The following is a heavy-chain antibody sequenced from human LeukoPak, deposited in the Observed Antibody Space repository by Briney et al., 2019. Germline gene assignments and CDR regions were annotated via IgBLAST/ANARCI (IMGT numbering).Heavy chain of an antibody. CDR2: INPNSGGT. V-gene: IGHV1-2*02. D-gene: IGHD6-6*01. CDR1: GYTFTGYY. CDR3: ARAGLVSRNFDY. J-gene: IGHJ4*02. Sequence: ASVKVSCKASGYTFTGYYMHWVRQAPGQGLEWMGWINPNSGGTNYAQKFQGRVTMTRDTSISTAYMKLSRLRSDDTAVYYCARAGLVSRNFDYWGQGTLVTVSS.